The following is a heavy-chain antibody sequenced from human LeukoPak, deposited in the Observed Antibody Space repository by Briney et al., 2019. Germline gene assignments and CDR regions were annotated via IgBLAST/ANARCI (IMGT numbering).Heavy chain of an antibody. D-gene: IGHD3-10*01. J-gene: IGHJ6*03. CDR1: GFPFSSYG. CDR2: ISGSGVST. CDR3: ATPVPHGSDPSLYYYYVDV. Sequence: PGGSLRLSCAASGFPFSSYGMSWVRQAPGKGLEWVSSISGSGVSTYYGDSVKGRFTISRDNSKNTPSLQMNSLRAAEPAVYSRATPVPHGSDPSLYYYYVDVWGKGTTVTIS. V-gene: IGHV3-23*01.